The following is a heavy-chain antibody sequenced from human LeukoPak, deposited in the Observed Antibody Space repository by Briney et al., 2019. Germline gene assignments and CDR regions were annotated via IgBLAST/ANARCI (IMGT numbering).Heavy chain of an antibody. V-gene: IGHV3-9*01. CDR2: INWNSGSI. Sequence: GRSLRLSCAASGFTFDDYAMHWVRQAPGKGLEWVSGINWNSGSIGYADSVKGRFTISRDNAKNSLYLQMNSLRAEDTALYYCAKSSSYSGYKGDFDYWGQGTLVTVSS. D-gene: IGHD5-12*01. CDR1: GFTFDDYA. J-gene: IGHJ4*02. CDR3: AKSSSYSGYKGDFDY.